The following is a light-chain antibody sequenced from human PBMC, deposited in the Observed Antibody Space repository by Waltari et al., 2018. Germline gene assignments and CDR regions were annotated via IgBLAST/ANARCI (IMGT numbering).Light chain of an antibody. CDR3: QQYNSDLDT. V-gene: IGKV1-5*03. Sequence: DIQMTQSPSTLSASVGDRVTITCRASQSISSWLAWYQQQPGKAPKLLIYKAASLESEVPSRFSGSGYGTEFTLTSSSLQPDDFATYYCQQYNSDLDTFGQGTKLEIK. CDR1: QSISSW. CDR2: KAA. J-gene: IGKJ2*01.